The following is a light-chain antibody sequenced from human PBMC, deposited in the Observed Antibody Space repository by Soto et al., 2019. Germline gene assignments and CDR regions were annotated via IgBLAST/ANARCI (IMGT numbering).Light chain of an antibody. Sequence: EIVLTQSPGTLSLSPGERATLSCRASQGVSGSYLAWYQQKPGQAPRLLIYGASNRATGIPDRFSGSGSGTDVTLTISRLEPEDFAVYYCQQYASSPRTFGQGTKVEIK. CDR3: QQYASSPRT. J-gene: IGKJ1*01. V-gene: IGKV3-20*01. CDR2: GAS. CDR1: QGVSGSY.